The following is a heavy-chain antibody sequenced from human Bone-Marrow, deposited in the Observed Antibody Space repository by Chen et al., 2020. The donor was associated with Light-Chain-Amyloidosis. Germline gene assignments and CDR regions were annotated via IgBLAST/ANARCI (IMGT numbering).Heavy chain of an antibody. CDR3: AKQYLVGG. CDR2: ISETVANP. CDR1: GFTFSHYA. Sequence: EVRLLESGGGLVQPGGSLRLSCAVSGFTFSHYAMNWVRQAPGKGLQWISSISETVANPSYEASLKGLFPISRDNSNNMLYLQLTSLRAEATAFYYCAKQYLVGGWGQGTLVTVSS. V-gene: IGHV3-23*01. D-gene: IGHD6-13*01. J-gene: IGHJ4*02.